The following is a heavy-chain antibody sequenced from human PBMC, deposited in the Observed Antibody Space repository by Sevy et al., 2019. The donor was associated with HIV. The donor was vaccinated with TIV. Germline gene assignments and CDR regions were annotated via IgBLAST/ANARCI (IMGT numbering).Heavy chain of an antibody. V-gene: IGHV3-7*03. Sequence: GGSLRLSCAASGFTFSHYWMTWVRQAPGKGPEWVANIIGDGSEKYYVDSVRGRFTISRDNAKNSLYLQMNSLRGEDTALYYCARDCNSATCLWGLDVWGQGTTVTVSS. CDR3: ARDCNSATCLWGLDV. CDR2: IIGDGSEK. D-gene: IGHD1-26*01. CDR1: GFTFSHYW. J-gene: IGHJ6*02.